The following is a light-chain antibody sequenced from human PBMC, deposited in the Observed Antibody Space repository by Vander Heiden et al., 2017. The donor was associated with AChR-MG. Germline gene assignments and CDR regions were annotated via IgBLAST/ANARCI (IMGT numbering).Light chain of an antibody. CDR2: DDS. CDR3: QVWDSSSDHPYVV. V-gene: IGLV3-21*02. J-gene: IGLJ2*01. CDR1: NIGSKG. Sequence: SYVLTQPPSVSVAPGQTARITCGGNNIGSKGVHWYQHKPGQAPGLVVYDDSDRPSGIPERFSGSNSGNTATLTISRVEAGDEADDYCQVWDSSSDHPYVVFGGGTKLTVL.